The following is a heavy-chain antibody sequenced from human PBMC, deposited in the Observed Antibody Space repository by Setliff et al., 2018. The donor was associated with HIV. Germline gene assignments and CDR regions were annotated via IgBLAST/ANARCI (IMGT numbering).Heavy chain of an antibody. Sequence: SVKVSCKASGGTFSSYAIRYVRQAPGQGLEWMGGIIPIFGTANYAQKFQGRVTITTDESTSTAYMELSGLRSEDTAVYYCARDHCSSSGCYEYSYYGMDVWGQGTTVTVSS. CDR2: IIPIFGTA. D-gene: IGHD2-2*01. J-gene: IGHJ6*02. V-gene: IGHV1-69*05. CDR1: GGTFSSYA. CDR3: ARDHCSSSGCYEYSYYGMDV.